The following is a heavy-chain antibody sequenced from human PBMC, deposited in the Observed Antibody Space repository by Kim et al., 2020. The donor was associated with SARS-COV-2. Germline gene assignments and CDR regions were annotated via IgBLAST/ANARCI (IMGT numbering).Heavy chain of an antibody. J-gene: IGHJ5*02. CDR2: IYHSGST. D-gene: IGHD3-10*01. Sequence: SETLSLTCAVSGGSISSSNWWSWVRQPPGKVLEWIGEIYHSGSTNYNPSLKSRVTISVDKSKNQFSLKLSSVTAADTAVYYCARDDYGSGSFNWFDPWGQGTLVTVSS. CDR3: ARDDYGSGSFNWFDP. CDR1: GGSISSSNW. V-gene: IGHV4-4*02.